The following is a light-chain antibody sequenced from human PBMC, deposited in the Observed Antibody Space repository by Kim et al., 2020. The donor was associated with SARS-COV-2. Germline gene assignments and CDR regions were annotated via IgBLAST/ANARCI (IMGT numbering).Light chain of an antibody. CDR3: QQYNSYSAT. CDR2: EAA. V-gene: IGKV1-5*03. Sequence: SASVGDRVTITCRASQTISSRMAWYQQKPGKAPTPLIYEAASLETGVPSRFSGSRSGTEFTLTISSLQPDDFATYYCQQYNSYSATFGQGTKLEIK. CDR1: QTISSR. J-gene: IGKJ2*01.